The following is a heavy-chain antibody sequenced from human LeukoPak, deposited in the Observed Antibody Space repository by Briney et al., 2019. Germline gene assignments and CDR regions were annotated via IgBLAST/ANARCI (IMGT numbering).Heavy chain of an antibody. J-gene: IGHJ3*02. D-gene: IGHD3-10*01. CDR2: IYYSGST. V-gene: IGHV4-59*01. CDR3: ARDLGTSFGDGFDI. CDR1: GGSISSYY. Sequence: PSETLSLTCTVSGGSISSYYWSWIRQPPGKGLEWIGYIYYSGSTNYNPSLKSRVTISVDTSKNQFSLKLSSVTAADTAVYYCARDLGTSFGDGFDIWGQGTMVTVSS.